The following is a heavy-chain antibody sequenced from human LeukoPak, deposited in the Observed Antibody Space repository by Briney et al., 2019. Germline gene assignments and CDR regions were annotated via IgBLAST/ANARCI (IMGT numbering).Heavy chain of an antibody. CDR1: GFTFSSYW. V-gene: IGHV3-7*04. CDR2: IRQDGGEK. Sequence: PGGSLRLSCAASGFTFSSYWMSWVRQAPGKGLEWVANIRQDGGEKNYVDSVKGRFTISRDNAKNSLYLQMNSLRAEDTAVYYCTRDWTIALGKGLVDYWGQGTLVTVSS. CDR3: TRDWTIALGKGLVDY. J-gene: IGHJ4*02. D-gene: IGHD3-3*02.